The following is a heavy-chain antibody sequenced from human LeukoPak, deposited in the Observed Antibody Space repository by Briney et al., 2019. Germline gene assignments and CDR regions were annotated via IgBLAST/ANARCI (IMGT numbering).Heavy chain of an antibody. D-gene: IGHD4-17*01. CDR3: ASDYGDYAEYFQH. J-gene: IGHJ1*01. Sequence: SETLSLTCTVSGGSVTSSGFYWSWIRQPPGKGLEWIGYIYYSGSTYYNPSLKSRVTISVDTSKNQFSLKLSSVTAADTAVYYCASDYGDYAEYFQHWGQGTLVTVSS. CDR1: GGSVTSSGFY. CDR2: IYYSGST. V-gene: IGHV4-30-4*08.